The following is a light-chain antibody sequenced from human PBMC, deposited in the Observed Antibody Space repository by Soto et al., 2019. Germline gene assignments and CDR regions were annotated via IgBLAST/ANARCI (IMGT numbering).Light chain of an antibody. J-gene: IGLJ2*01. CDR3: ASWDDSLNGVV. CDR2: SNN. Sequence: QSVLTQPPSASGTPGQRVTISCSGSSSNIGSNTVNWYQQLPGTAPKLLIYSNNQRPSGVPDRFSGSKSGTSASLAISGLQSEYEADYYCASWDDSLNGVVFGGGIKLTVL. V-gene: IGLV1-44*01. CDR1: SSNIGSNT.